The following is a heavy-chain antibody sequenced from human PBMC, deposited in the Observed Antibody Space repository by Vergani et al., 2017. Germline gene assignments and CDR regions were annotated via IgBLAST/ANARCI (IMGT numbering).Heavy chain of an antibody. CDR3: AVGDCSSTSCYGLVGYYYYYMDV. D-gene: IGHD2-2*01. J-gene: IGHJ6*03. CDR1: GGTFSSYA. V-gene: IGHV1-69*01. CDR2: IIPIFGTA. Sequence: QVQLVQSGAEVKKPGSSVKVSCKASGGTFSSYAISWVRQAPGQGLEWMGGIIPIFGTANYAQKFQGRVTITADESTSKAYMELSSLRSEDTAVYYCAVGDCSSTSCYGLVGYYYYYMDVWGKGTTVTVSS.